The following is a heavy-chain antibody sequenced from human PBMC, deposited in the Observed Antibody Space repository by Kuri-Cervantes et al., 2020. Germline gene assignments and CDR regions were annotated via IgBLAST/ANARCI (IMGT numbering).Heavy chain of an antibody. D-gene: IGHD6-13*01. Sequence: SAYTFTSYDINWMRPASEPGLGWMGWRNPNRGNTGYAQKFQGRVTMTRDTSISTAYMELSRQTSDDTAVYCCARAFQPGIAAAGMTVDAFDIWGQGTMVTVSS. CDR3: ARAFQPGIAAAGMTVDAFDI. J-gene: IGHJ3*02. CDR1: AYTFTSYD. V-gene: IGHV1-8*01. CDR2: RNPNRGNT.